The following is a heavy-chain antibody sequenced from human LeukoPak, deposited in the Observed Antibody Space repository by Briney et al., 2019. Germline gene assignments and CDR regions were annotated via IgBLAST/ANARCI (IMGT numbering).Heavy chain of an antibody. D-gene: IGHD3-22*01. CDR2: IFHRGDT. CDR3: ARLLDYYDSRGYFDS. J-gene: IGHJ4*02. Sequence: ASETLSLTCIVSGGSISSSGYYWGWIRQPPGKGLEWIANIFHRGDTYYNPSLKSRATITVDTSKNQFSLKLTSVTAADTAVYYCARLLDYYDSRGYFDSWGQGTLVTVSS. CDR1: GGSISSSGYY. V-gene: IGHV4-39*01.